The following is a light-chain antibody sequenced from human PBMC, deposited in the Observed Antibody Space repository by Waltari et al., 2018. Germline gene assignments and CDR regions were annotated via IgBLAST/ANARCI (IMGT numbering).Light chain of an antibody. J-gene: IGKJ4*01. CDR2: EVS. CDR3: LQSLQFLT. Sequence: DIVMTQTPLSLSVTPVQPVSISCTSSQSLVHNNGRTYLNWYLQRPGQPPQLLIYEVSNRFSGVPDRFSGSGSGTDFTLRISRVEAEDVGVYYCLQSLQFLTFGGGTKVE. CDR1: QSLVHNNGRTY. V-gene: IGKV2D-29*01.